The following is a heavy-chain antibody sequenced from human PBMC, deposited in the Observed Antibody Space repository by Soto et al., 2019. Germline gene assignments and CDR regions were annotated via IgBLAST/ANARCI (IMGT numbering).Heavy chain of an antibody. Sequence: WGPMRVRCGAAGVKSGNVWVRRVRQAPGKGLEWVGRIKNKFECATTDYAAPVKGRFTISRDDSKNMLYLQMISLITDDTAVYYCAPYWNFDYRRQGSLVTVTS. J-gene: IGHJ4*02. CDR3: APYWNFDY. CDR1: GVKSGNVW. V-gene: IGHV3-15*01. D-gene: IGHD2-15*01. CDR2: IKNKFECATT.